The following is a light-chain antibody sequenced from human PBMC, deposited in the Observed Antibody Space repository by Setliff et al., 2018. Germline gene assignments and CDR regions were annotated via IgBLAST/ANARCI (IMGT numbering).Light chain of an antibody. J-gene: IGLJ1*01. CDR3: CSHASSSPYV. CDR2: EVS. CDR1: SSDVGGYNY. Sequence: QSALTQPASVSGSPGQSITISCTGTSSDVGGYNYVSWYQQHPGKAPKLIIYEVSDRPSGVSNRFSGSKSDNTASLTISGLQAEDEADYYCCSHASSSPYVFGTGTKVTVL. V-gene: IGLV2-14*01.